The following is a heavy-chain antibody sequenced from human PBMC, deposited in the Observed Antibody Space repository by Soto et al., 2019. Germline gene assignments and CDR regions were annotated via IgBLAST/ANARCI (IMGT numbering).Heavy chain of an antibody. Sequence: QVLLVQSGAEVKKPGSSVKVSCKASGVSFSDSTISWLRQAPGQGLEWMGKIIPILGIPNFAQKFQGRVPITADKFTRTASMELSSLRYADTALYYCGKDSVSDWRPGVGYWGPGTLVTVSS. CDR3: GKDSVSDWRPGVGY. CDR2: IIPILGIP. V-gene: IGHV1-69*04. CDR1: GVSFSDST. J-gene: IGHJ4*01. D-gene: IGHD6-19*01.